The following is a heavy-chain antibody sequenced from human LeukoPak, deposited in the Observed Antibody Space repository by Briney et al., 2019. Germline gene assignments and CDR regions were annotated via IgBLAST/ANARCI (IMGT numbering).Heavy chain of an antibody. D-gene: IGHD2-15*01. CDR3: ARVRPYCSGGSCYHYGMDV. J-gene: IGHJ6*04. CDR2: IKQDGSEK. V-gene: IGHV3-7*03. CDR1: GFTFSSYW. Sequence: GGSLRLSCAASGFTFSSYWMSGVRQAPGKGPEWVANIKQDGSEKYYVDSVKGRFTISRDNTKNSLYLQMNSLRAEDTAVYYCARVRPYCSGGSCYHYGMDVWGKGTTVTVPS.